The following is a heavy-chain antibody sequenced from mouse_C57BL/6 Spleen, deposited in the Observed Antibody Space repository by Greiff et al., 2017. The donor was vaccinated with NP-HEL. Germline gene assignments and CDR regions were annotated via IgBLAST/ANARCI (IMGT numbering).Heavy chain of an antibody. CDR3: ARWDYDFPWFAY. D-gene: IGHD2-4*01. J-gene: IGHJ3*01. CDR1: GYTFTSYW. Sequence: QVQLQQPGAELVRPGSSVKLSCKASGYTFTSYWMHWVKQRPIHGLEWIGNIDPSDSETHYNQKFKDKATLTVDKSSSTAYMPLSSLTSEDAAGYYCARWDYDFPWFAYWGQGALVTVSA. CDR2: IDPSDSET. V-gene: IGHV1-52*01.